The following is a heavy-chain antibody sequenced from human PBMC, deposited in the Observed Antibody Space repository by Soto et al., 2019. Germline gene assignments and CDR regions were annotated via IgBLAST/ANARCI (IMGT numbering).Heavy chain of an antibody. J-gene: IGHJ4*02. Sequence: GPEVKKPGASVKVSCKGSGYIFTSYGIAWVRQAPGQGLEWMGWISTHNGKTEYAQKFQGRVTVTRDTSTSTAYLELRSLRSDDTALYYCARGRYGDYWGQGALVTVSS. CDR2: ISTHNGKT. D-gene: IGHD4-17*01. V-gene: IGHV1-18*01. CDR1: GYIFTSYG. CDR3: ARGRYGDY.